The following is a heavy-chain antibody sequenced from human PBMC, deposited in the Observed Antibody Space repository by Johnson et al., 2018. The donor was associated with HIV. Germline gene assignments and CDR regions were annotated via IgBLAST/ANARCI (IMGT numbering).Heavy chain of an antibody. Sequence: QMHLVESGGGVVQPGGSLRLSCAASGFTFSSYGMHWVRKAPGKGLEWVAFIRYDGSNKYYADSVKGRFIIPRDNSKNTLYLQMNSLRAEDTAVYCCAKVRGWSDDTFDIWGQGTMVTVSS. V-gene: IGHV3-30*02. CDR3: AKVRGWSDDTFDI. D-gene: IGHD5-12*01. J-gene: IGHJ3*02. CDR1: GFTFSSYG. CDR2: IRYDGSNK.